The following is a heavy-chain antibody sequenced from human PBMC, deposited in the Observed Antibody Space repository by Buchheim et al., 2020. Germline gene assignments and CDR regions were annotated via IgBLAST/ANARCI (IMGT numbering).Heavy chain of an antibody. D-gene: IGHD6-6*01. Sequence: EVQLVESGGGLVQPGGSLRLSCAASGFTFISYWMSWVRQAPGRGLEWVANIKQDGSEKYYVDSVKGRFTISRDNAKNSLYLQMNSLRAEDTAVYYCARDILSSSTVVFGDDFDYWGQGTL. CDR3: ARDILSSSTVVFGDDFDY. J-gene: IGHJ4*02. V-gene: IGHV3-7*01. CDR2: IKQDGSEK. CDR1: GFTFISYW.